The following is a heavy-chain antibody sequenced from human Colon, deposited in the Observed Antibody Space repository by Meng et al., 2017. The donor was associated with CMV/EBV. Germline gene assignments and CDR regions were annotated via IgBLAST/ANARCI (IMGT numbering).Heavy chain of an antibody. Sequence: ETLSLTCAASGFPFSSDVMHWVRQAPGKGLVWVARINHDGTFTTYVDSVKGRFTISRDNAKNTLYLQMNSLRAEDTAAYYCARDRNWIFDYWGRGTLVTVSS. D-gene: IGHD1-1*01. J-gene: IGHJ4*02. CDR1: GFPFSSDV. V-gene: IGHV3-74*03. CDR3: ARDRNWIFDY. CDR2: INHDGTFT.